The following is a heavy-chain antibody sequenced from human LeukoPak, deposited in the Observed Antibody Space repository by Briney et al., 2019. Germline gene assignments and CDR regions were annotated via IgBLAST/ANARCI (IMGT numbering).Heavy chain of an antibody. CDR2: IYHSGST. J-gene: IGHJ4*02. CDR1: GGSISSYY. CDR3: ARVAVAGGGD. D-gene: IGHD6-19*01. Sequence: PSETLSLTCTVSGGSISSYYWGWIRQPPGKGLEWIGSIYHSGSTYYNPSLKSRVTISVDTSKNQFSLKLSSVTAADTAVYYCARVAVAGGGDWGQGTLVTVSS. V-gene: IGHV4-38-2*02.